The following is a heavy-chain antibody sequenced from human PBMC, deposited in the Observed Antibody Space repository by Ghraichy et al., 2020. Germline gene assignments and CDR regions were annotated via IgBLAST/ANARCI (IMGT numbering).Heavy chain of an antibody. J-gene: IGHJ4*02. CDR2: ISNDGSDK. V-gene: IGHV3-30*04. D-gene: IGHD5-18*01. Sequence: GGSLRLSCAASGFSFSSCTMHWVCQAPGKGLEGVAFISNDGSDKYYADSVKGRFTISRDNSKSTLFLQMNSLRVEDTAVYYCARDGYKCGSPNFDYWGQGTLVTVSS. CDR3: ARDGYKCGSPNFDY. CDR1: GFSFSSCT.